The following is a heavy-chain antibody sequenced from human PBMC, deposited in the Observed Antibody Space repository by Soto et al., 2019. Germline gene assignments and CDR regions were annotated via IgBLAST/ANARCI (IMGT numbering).Heavy chain of an antibody. CDR2: ISSNGGRP. V-gene: IGHV3-64*01. J-gene: IGHJ4*02. Sequence: EVQLVESGGGLVQPGGSLRLSCAASGFTFSSYAMHWVRQAPGKGLEYVSVISSNGGRPYYANSVKGRFTISRDNSKNRLYLQMGCLRAEDMAVYYCARTSGYAFDYWGQGTLVTVSS. CDR3: ARTSGYAFDY. D-gene: IGHD5-12*01. CDR1: GFTFSSYA.